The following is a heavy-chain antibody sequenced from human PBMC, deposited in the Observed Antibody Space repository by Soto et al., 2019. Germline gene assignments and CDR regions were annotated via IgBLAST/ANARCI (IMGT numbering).Heavy chain of an antibody. D-gene: IGHD5-12*01. Sequence: ASVKVSCKASGYTFTGYYMHWVRQAPGQGLEWMGWINPNSVGTNYAQKFQSWVTRTSDTAISTAYMELSRLRSDDTAADYYARGAYSGYDLEDPHYYYCGMDVWGQGPTVTVSS. CDR3: ARGAYSGYDLEDPHYYYCGMDV. CDR1: GYTFTGYY. J-gene: IGHJ6*02. V-gene: IGHV1-2*04. CDR2: INPNSVGT.